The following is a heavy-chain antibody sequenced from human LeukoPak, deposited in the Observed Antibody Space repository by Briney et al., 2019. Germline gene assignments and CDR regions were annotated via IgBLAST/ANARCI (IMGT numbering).Heavy chain of an antibody. J-gene: IGHJ4*02. CDR1: GYTFTGYY. Sequence: ASVKASCKASGYTFTGYYMHWVRQAPGQGLEWMGRINPNGGGTNYAQKFQGRVTMTRDTSISTAYMELSRLRSDDTAVYYCARERYSGYDYHQDWGQGTLVTVSS. CDR3: ARERYSGYDYHQD. CDR2: INPNGGGT. D-gene: IGHD5-12*01. V-gene: IGHV1-2*06.